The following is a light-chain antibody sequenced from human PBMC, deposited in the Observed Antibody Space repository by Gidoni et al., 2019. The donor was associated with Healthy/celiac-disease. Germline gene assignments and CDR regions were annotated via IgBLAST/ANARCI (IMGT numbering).Light chain of an antibody. CDR3: SSYAGSNNLV. J-gene: IGLJ2*01. CDR2: EVS. Sequence: QSALTQPPSASGSPGQSVTISCTGTSRDVVCYNFVSWYQQHPGKAPKLMIYEVSKRPAGVHDRFSGSKSGNTASLTVSGLQAEDEADYYCSSYAGSNNLVFGGGTKLTVL. CDR1: SRDVVCYNF. V-gene: IGLV2-8*01.